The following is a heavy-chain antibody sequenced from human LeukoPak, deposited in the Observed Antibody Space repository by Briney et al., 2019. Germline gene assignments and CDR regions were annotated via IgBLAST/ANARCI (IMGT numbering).Heavy chain of an antibody. V-gene: IGHV3-53*01. J-gene: IGHJ4*02. CDR2: IYSGGST. Sequence: GGSLRLSCAAYGFTVSSNYMSWVRQAPGKGLEWVSVIYSGGSTYYADSVKGRFTISRDNSKNTLYLQMNSLRAEDTAVYYCARSLDYEFDYYFDYWGQGTLVTVSS. CDR3: ARSLDYEFDYYFDY. D-gene: IGHD4-17*01. CDR1: GFTVSSNY.